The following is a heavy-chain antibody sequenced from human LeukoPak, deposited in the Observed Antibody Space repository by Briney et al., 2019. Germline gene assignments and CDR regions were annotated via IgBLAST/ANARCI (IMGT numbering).Heavy chain of an antibody. CDR3: AYGGYSYGEFDY. D-gene: IGHD5-18*01. J-gene: IGHJ4*02. V-gene: IGHV1-8*01. Sequence: ASVKVSCKASGYTFTSYGINWVRQATGQGLEWMGWMNPNSGNTGYAQKFQGRVTMTRNTSISTAYMELSSLRSEDTAVYYCAYGGYSYGEFDYWGQGTLVTVSS. CDR1: GYTFTSYG. CDR2: MNPNSGNT.